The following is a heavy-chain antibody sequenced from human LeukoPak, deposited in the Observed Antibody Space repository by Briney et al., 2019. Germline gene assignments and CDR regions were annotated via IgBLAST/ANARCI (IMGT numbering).Heavy chain of an antibody. J-gene: IGHJ4*02. CDR1: GFTFSSYA. D-gene: IGHD2-15*01. CDR2: ISSSSSTM. CDR3: ATDRGGYFDL. V-gene: IGHV3-48*01. Sequence: GGSLRLSCAASGFTFSSYAMSWVRQAPGKGLEWVSDISSSSSTMYYADSVKGRFTISRDNAKNSLYLQMNSLRAEDTAVYYCATDRGGYFDLWGQGTLVTVSS.